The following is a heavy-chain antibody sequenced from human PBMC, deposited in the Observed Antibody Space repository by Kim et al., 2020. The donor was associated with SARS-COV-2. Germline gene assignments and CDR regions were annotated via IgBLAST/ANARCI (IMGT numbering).Heavy chain of an antibody. Sequence: AQKFQGRVTITADKSTSTAYMELSSLRSEDTAVYYCARERYSSGWGKFDYWGQGTLVTVSS. V-gene: IGHV1-69*04. CDR3: ARERYSSGWGKFDY. J-gene: IGHJ4*02. D-gene: IGHD6-19*01.